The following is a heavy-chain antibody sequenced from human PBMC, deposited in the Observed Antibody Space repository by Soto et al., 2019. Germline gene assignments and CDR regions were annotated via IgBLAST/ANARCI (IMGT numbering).Heavy chain of an antibody. V-gene: IGHV2-5*02. D-gene: IGHD3-22*01. Sequence: QITLKESGPTLVKPTQPLTLTCTFSGFSLSTSGVGVGWIRQPPGKALDWLALIYWDDDKRYSPSLRSRLTITKDTYQTPVVLTMTNMDPVDTATYDCAHRQRRVESSGYYWYFDLWGRGTLVTVSS. CDR3: AHRQRRVESSGYYWYFDL. CDR1: GFSLSTSGVG. J-gene: IGHJ2*01. CDR2: IYWDDDK.